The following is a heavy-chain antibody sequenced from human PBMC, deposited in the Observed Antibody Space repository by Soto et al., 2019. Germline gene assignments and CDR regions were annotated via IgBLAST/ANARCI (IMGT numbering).Heavy chain of an antibody. D-gene: IGHD6-19*01. V-gene: IGHV3-23*01. J-gene: IGHJ4*02. CDR2: ISGSGGST. CDR1: GFTFSSYA. CDR3: AKDLRGSGWRTRGY. Sequence: GGSLRLSCAASGFTFSSYAMSWVRQAPGKGLEWVSAISGSGGSTYYADSVKGRFTISRDNSKNTLYLQMNSLRAEDTAVYYCAKDLRGSGWRTRGYWGQGTLVTVSS.